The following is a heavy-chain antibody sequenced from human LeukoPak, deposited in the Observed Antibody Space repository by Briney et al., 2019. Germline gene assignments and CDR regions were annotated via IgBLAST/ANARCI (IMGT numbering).Heavy chain of an antibody. Sequence: ASVKVSCKASGGTFSSYAISWVRQAPGQGLEWMGGIIPIFGTANYAQKFQGRVTITADKSTSTAYMELSSLRSEDTAVYYCASFSGLRFLEGYYFDYWGQGTLVTVSS. V-gene: IGHV1-69*06. CDR2: IIPIFGTA. J-gene: IGHJ4*02. CDR3: ASFSGLRFLEGYYFDY. D-gene: IGHD3-3*01. CDR1: GGTFSSYA.